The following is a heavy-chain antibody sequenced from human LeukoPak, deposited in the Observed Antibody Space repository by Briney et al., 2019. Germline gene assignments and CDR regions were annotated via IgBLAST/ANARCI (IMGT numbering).Heavy chain of an antibody. Sequence: PSETLSLTCTVSGGSISSGSYYWSWIRQPPGKGLEWLGRTYYRSKWHTNYAVSLKGRITINPDTSKNQFSLQLNSVTPEDTAVYYCTRTGEADIWGQGTMVTVSS. D-gene: IGHD3-16*01. J-gene: IGHJ3*02. CDR2: TYYRSKWHT. CDR3: TRTGEADI. CDR1: GGSISSGSYY. V-gene: IGHV6-1*01.